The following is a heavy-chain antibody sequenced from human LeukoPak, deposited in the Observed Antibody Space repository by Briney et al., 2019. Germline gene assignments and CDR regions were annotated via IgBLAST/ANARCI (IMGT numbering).Heavy chain of an antibody. V-gene: IGHV4-31*03. CDR3: ARGPAYDSSGYYYPRGYDY. CDR2: IYYSGST. Sequence: SQTLSLTCTVSDGSISSGGYYWSWIRQHPGKGLEWIGYIYYSGSTYYNPSLKSRVTISVDTSKNQFSLKLSSVTAADTAVYYCARGPAYDSSGYYYPRGYDYWGQGTLVTVSS. J-gene: IGHJ4*02. CDR1: DGSISSGGYY. D-gene: IGHD3-22*01.